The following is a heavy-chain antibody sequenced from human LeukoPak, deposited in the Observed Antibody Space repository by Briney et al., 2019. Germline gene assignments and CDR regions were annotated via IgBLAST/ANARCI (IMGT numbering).Heavy chain of an antibody. CDR1: GFTFTTYA. CDR3: AQGGHDFNPFYC. J-gene: IGHJ4*02. Sequence: GGSLRLSCGASGFTFTTYAMGWVRQAPGEGLEWVSSIKGGGGDPFYADSVRGRFTISRDKSKNTLYLQLNSLRVEDTAVYFCAQGGHDFNPFYCWGQGTLVTVSS. V-gene: IGHV3-23*01. D-gene: IGHD2-21*02. CDR2: IKGGGGDP.